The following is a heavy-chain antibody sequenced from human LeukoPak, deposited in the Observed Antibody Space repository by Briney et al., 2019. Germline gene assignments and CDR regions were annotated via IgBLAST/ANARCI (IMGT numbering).Heavy chain of an antibody. CDR2: IYHSGST. J-gene: IGHJ4*02. CDR3: ARRAEYSNGWSFDY. V-gene: IGHV4-38-2*01. CDR1: GYSISSGYY. Sequence: SETLSLTCAVSGYSISSGYYWGWIRQPPGKGLEWIGSIYHSGSTYYNPSLKSRVTISVDTSKNQFSLKPSSVTAADTAVYYCARRAEYSNGWSFDYWGQGTLVTVSS. D-gene: IGHD6-19*01.